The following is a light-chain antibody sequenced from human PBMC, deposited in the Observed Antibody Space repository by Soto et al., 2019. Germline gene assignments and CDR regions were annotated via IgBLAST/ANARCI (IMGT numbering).Light chain of an antibody. Sequence: QSVLAQPASVSGSPGQSITISCTGTSSDVGAYNSVSWYQQHPHKAPQVIIYKGTQRPSGVSNRFSGSTSGNAVSLTISGLQADDEADYFCCSSAPESTYVFGNGTKVTVL. J-gene: IGLJ1*01. CDR2: KGT. CDR3: CSSAPESTYV. CDR1: SSDVGAYNS. V-gene: IGLV2-23*01.